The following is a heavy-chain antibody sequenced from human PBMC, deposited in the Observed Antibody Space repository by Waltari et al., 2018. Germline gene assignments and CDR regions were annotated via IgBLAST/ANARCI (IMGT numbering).Heavy chain of an antibody. V-gene: IGHV3-48*01. J-gene: IGHJ4*02. D-gene: IGHD3-10*01. CDR1: GFNFRSYS. CDR2: IRSSSSSI. CDR3: ARARADGSGSYDY. Sequence: ELQLVESGGGLVQHGGSLTPSYASSGFNFRSYSMNWVRQAPGKGLEWVSYIRSSSSSIYYADSVKGRFTITRDNAKNSLYLQMNRLRAEDTAVYYCARARADGSGSYDYWGQGTLVTVSS.